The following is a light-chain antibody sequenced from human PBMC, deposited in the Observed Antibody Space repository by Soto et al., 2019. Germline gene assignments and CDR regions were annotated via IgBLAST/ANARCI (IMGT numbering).Light chain of an antibody. Sequence: EVVMTQSASTLSVSPGERATLSCGASQSVSSSYLAWYQQKHGQAPRLLIYGASSRATGIPDRFSGGASGTDFNLTISRLEPEDFATYYCQQLNSYPLTFGGGTKVDIK. CDR2: GAS. V-gene: IGKV3-20*01. J-gene: IGKJ4*01. CDR3: QQLNSYPLT. CDR1: QSVSSSY.